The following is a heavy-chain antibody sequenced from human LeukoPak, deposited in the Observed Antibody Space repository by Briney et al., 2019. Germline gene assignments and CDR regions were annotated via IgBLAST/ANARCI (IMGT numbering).Heavy chain of an antibody. Sequence: GGSLRLSCAASGFTFSSYAMHWVRQAPGKGLEWVAVISYDGSNKYYADFVKGRFTISRDNSRNTLYLQMNSLRAEDTAVYYCARDRSQVPADLYYYYYGMDVWGKGTTVTVSS. CDR3: ARDRSQVPADLYYYYYGMDV. CDR1: GFTFSSYA. CDR2: ISYDGSNK. J-gene: IGHJ6*04. D-gene: IGHD2-2*01. V-gene: IGHV3-30*04.